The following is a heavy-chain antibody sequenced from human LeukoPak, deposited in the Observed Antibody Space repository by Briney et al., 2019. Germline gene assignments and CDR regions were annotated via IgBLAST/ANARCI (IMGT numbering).Heavy chain of an antibody. CDR1: GFTFSSYS. J-gene: IGHJ5*02. V-gene: IGHV3-21*01. Sequence: GGSLRLSCAASGFTFSSYSMNWVRQAPGKGLEWVSSISSSSSYIYYADSVKGRFTISRDNAKNSLYLQMNSLRAEDTAVYYCARRMEEGDWFGPWGQGTLVTVSS. D-gene: IGHD1-1*01. CDR3: ARRMEEGDWFGP. CDR2: ISSSSSYI.